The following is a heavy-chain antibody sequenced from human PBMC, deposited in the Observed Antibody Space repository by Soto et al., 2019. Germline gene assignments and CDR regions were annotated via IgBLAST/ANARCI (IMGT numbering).Heavy chain of an antibody. CDR1: GFTVSSNY. CDR3: ARDGTYCSGGTCLVY. Sequence: PGGSLRLSCAASGFTVSSNYMGWVRQAPGKGLEWVSVIYSGGSTYYADSVKGRFTISRDNSKNTLYLQMNSLRAEDTAVYYCARDGTYCSGGTCLVYWGQGTLVTVSS. J-gene: IGHJ4*02. D-gene: IGHD2-15*01. CDR2: IYSGGST. V-gene: IGHV3-53*01.